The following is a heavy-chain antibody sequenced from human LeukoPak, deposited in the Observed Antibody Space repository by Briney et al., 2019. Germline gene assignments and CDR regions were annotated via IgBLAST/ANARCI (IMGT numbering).Heavy chain of an antibody. Sequence: AGGSLRLSCAASGFTFSNAWMSWVRQAPGKGLEWVGRIKSKTDGGTTDYAAPVKGRFTISRDDSKNTLYLQMNSLKTEDTAVYYCTTSGFYYDSPGAFGIWGQGTMVTVSS. V-gene: IGHV3-15*01. D-gene: IGHD3-22*01. CDR2: IKSKTDGGTT. J-gene: IGHJ3*02. CDR3: TTSGFYYDSPGAFGI. CDR1: GFTFSNAW.